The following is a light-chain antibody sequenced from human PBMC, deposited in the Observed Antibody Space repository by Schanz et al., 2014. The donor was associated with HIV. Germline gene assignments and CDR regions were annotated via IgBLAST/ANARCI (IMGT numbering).Light chain of an antibody. V-gene: IGKV3-20*01. CDR1: QSVRNN. CDR3: QQYGSPPWT. CDR2: GAS. J-gene: IGKJ1*01. Sequence: EIVMTQSPGTLSVSPGERATLSCRASQSVRNNIAWYQQKPGQAPTLLIYGASKRATGIPDRFIGSGSGTDFTLTINRLEPEDFAVYYCQQYGSPPWTFGQGTKVEV.